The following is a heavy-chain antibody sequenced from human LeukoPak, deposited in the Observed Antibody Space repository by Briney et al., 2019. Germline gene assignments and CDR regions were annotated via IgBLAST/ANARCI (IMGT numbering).Heavy chain of an antibody. CDR1: GGSISTSNYY. J-gene: IGHJ4*02. D-gene: IGHD3-10*01. Sequence: SETLSLTCTVSGGSISTSNYYWGWIRQPPGKGLEWIGYIYYTGSTNYNPSLKSRITISVDMSKNQFSLNLRPVTAADTAVYYCARTRPSGSADYWGQGTLVTVSS. CDR2: IYYTGST. V-gene: IGHV4-61*05. CDR3: ARTRPSGSADY.